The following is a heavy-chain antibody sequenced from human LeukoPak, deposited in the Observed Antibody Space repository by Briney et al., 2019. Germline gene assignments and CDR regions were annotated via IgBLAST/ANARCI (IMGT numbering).Heavy chain of an antibody. CDR1: GFTFSSYA. Sequence: PGGSLRPSCAASGFTFSSYAMSWVRQAPGKGLEWVSAIGGSGDSTYYADSVKGRFTISRDNSKNTLHLQMNSLRAGDTAVYYCARYCSGGSCSTSYYYYGLDVWGQGTTVTVSS. V-gene: IGHV3-23*01. J-gene: IGHJ6*02. D-gene: IGHD2-15*01. CDR2: IGGSGDST. CDR3: ARYCSGGSCSTSYYYYGLDV.